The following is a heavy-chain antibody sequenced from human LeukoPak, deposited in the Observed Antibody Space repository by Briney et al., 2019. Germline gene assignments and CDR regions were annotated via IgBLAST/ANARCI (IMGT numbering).Heavy chain of an antibody. CDR2: INHSGST. V-gene: IGHV4-34*01. Sequence: PSETLSLTCAVYGGSFSGYYWSWIRQPPGKGLEWIGEINHSGSTNYNPSLKSRVTISVDTSKNQFSLKLSSVTAADTAVYYCVRGGIGRYFDYWGQGTLVTVSS. CDR1: GGSFSGYY. D-gene: IGHD1-14*01. CDR3: VRGGIGRYFDY. J-gene: IGHJ4*02.